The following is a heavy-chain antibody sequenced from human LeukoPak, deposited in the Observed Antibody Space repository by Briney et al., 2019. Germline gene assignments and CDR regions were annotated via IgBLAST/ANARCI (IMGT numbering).Heavy chain of an antibody. V-gene: IGHV4-61*02. Sequence: PLQTLSLTCTVSGGSISSGSYYWSWIRQPAGKGLEWIGRIYTSGSTNYDPSLKSRVTISVDTSKNQFSLKLSSVTAADTAVYYCAGEEESTGWEYYYMDVWGKGTTVTVSS. CDR3: AGEEESTGWEYYYMDV. CDR2: IYTSGST. J-gene: IGHJ6*03. D-gene: IGHD1-26*01. CDR1: GGSISSGSYY.